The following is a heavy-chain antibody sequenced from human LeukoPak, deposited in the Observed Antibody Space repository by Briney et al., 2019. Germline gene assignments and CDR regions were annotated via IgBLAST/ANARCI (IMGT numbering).Heavy chain of an antibody. D-gene: IGHD2-2*02. J-gene: IGHJ4*02. CDR3: ARGGSDTAGY. Sequence: GASVKVSCKASGYSFSGHYIHWVRQAPGQGLEWMGWINPNSGGTNYAQKFQGRVTMTRDTSISTAYMELSRLRSDDTAVYYCARGGSDTAGYWGQGTLVTVSS. V-gene: IGHV1-2*02. CDR2: INPNSGGT. CDR1: GYSFSGHY.